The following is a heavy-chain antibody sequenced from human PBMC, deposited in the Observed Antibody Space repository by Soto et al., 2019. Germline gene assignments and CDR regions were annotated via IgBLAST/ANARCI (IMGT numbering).Heavy chain of an antibody. CDR1: GDSISDGDYY. D-gene: IGHD3-16*02. CDR2: IDSSGST. J-gene: IGHJ4*02. Sequence: SETLSLTCTVSGDSISDGDYYWSWIRQPPGRGLEWIGYIDSSGSTYYNPSLKSRLTMSVDMSKNQFSLRLTSVTAADTAVYYCASRYLYWGQGLLVTVSS. V-gene: IGHV4-30-4*01. CDR3: ASRYLY.